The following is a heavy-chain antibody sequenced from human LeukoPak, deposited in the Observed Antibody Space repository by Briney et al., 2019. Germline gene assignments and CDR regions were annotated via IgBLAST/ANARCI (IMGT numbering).Heavy chain of an antibody. V-gene: IGHV3-66*01. CDR2: IYSGGST. Sequence: GGSLRLSCAASGFTFSSYSMNWVRQAPGKGLEWVSVIYSGGSTYYADSVKGRFTISRDNSKNTLYLQMNSLRAEDTAVYYCARDYSSRGAMDVWGQGTTVTVSS. J-gene: IGHJ6*02. D-gene: IGHD6-13*01. CDR3: ARDYSSRGAMDV. CDR1: GFTFSSYS.